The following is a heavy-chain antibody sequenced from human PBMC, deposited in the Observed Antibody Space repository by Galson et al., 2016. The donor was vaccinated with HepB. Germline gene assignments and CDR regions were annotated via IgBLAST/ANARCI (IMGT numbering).Heavy chain of an antibody. J-gene: IGHJ3*02. Sequence: SVKVSCKASGYPFTSYYLHWVRQAPGQGFEWMGIIKPSGGDTRYAQKFQDRVTMTRDTSTNTVYMELSSLRSEDTAIYYCARDLTIFRVVPDAFDIWGQGTMVT. CDR2: IKPSGGDT. V-gene: IGHV1-46*01. CDR1: GYPFTSYY. D-gene: IGHD3-3*01. CDR3: ARDLTIFRVVPDAFDI.